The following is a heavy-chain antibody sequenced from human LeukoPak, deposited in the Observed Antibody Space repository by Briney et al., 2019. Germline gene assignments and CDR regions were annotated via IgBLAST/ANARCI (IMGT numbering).Heavy chain of an antibody. V-gene: IGHV3-21*01. CDR3: ARDQDTAMVTYFDY. D-gene: IGHD5-18*01. CDR2: ISSSSYI. J-gene: IGHJ4*02. Sequence: GGSLRLSCAASGFTFSSYSMNWARQAPGKGLEWVSSISSSSYIYYADSVKGRFTISRDNAKNSLYLQMNSLRAEDTAVYYCARDQDTAMVTYFDYWGQGTLVTVSS. CDR1: GFTFSSYS.